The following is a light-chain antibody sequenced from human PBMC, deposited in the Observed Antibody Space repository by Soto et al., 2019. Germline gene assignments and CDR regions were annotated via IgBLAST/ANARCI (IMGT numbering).Light chain of an antibody. CDR3: QQYNTWPPLT. J-gene: IGKJ5*01. CDR2: GAS. Sequence: EIVMTQSPATLSVSPGERATLSCRASQSVSSNLAWYQQKPGQAPRLLIYGASTRATGIPARFSGSGSGTEFTLTNSSLQSEDFAVSYCQQYNTWPPLTFGQGPRLEIK. CDR1: QSVSSN. V-gene: IGKV3-15*01.